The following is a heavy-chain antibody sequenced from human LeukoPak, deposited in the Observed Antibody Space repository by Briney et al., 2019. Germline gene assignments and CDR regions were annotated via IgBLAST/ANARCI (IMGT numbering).Heavy chain of an antibody. V-gene: IGHV3-30*01. CDR1: GFTFSSYA. D-gene: IGHD2-8*01. J-gene: IGHJ6*03. Sequence: GRSLRLSCAASGFTFSSYAMHWVRQAPGKGLEWVAVISYDGSNKYYADSVKGRFTISRDNSKNTLYPQMNSLRAEDTAVYYCARDKNGVWRRYYYYYMDVWGKGTTVTVSS. CDR2: ISYDGSNK. CDR3: ARDKNGVWRRYYYYYMDV.